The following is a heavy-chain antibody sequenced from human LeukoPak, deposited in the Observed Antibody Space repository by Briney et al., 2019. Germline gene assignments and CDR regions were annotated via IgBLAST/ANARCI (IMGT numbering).Heavy chain of an antibody. Sequence: GRSLRLSCVGSGSTFSSFGIHWVRQAPGKGLEWVAAISYDGRNKYYRDSVEGRFTISKDNSKNTTSLEMNSLRLKDSDTCLCSTQLLVEPKTVYNCLDPWGQGTLVTVSS. V-gene: IGHV3-30*03. D-gene: IGHD6-6*01. CDR3: STQLLVEPKTVYNCLDP. CDR1: GSTFSSFG. J-gene: IGHJ5*02. CDR2: ISYDGRNK.